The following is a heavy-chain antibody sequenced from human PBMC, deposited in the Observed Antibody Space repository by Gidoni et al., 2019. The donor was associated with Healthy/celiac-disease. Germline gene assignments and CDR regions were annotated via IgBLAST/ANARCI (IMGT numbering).Heavy chain of an antibody. CDR2: IWYDGSNK. D-gene: IGHD6-13*01. CDR1: GVTFSSYG. Sequence: QVQLVESGGGVVQPGRSLRLSCAASGVTFSSYGMHWVRQAPGKGLEWVAVIWYDGSNKYYADSVKGRFTISRDNSKNTLYLQMNSLRAEDTAVYYCARGLQVAAAGIRWFDPWGQGTLVTVSS. V-gene: IGHV3-33*01. J-gene: IGHJ5*02. CDR3: ARGLQVAAAGIRWFDP.